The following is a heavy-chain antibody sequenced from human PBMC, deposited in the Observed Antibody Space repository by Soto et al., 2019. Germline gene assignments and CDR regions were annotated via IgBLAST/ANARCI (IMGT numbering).Heavy chain of an antibody. CDR3: ARGYTYGDYREAFDP. Sequence: QVQLVQSGAEVKKPGSSVKVSCKASGGTFSSYTISWVRQAPGQGLEWMGRIIPILGIANYAQKFQGRVTITADKSTSTAYMELSSLRSEDTAVYYCARGYTYGDYREAFDPWGQGTLVTVSS. J-gene: IGHJ5*02. V-gene: IGHV1-69*02. D-gene: IGHD4-17*01. CDR1: GGTFSSYT. CDR2: IIPILGIA.